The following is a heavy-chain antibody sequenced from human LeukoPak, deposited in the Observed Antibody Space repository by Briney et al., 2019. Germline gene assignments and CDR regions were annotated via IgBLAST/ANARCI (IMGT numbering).Heavy chain of an antibody. CDR3: ARVDCYYDMDV. J-gene: IGHJ6*02. V-gene: IGHV4-4*02. CDR2: MSHSGST. CDR1: AGSISSRNW. Sequence: SETLSLTCAVSAGSISSRNWWSWVRQSPGKGLEWIGEMSHSGSTNYNPSLESRVTMSVDKSKNQFSLKLSSVTAADTAVYYCARVDCYYDMDVWGQGTTVTVSS.